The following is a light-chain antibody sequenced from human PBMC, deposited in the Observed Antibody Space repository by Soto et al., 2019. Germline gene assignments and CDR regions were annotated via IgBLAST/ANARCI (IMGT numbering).Light chain of an antibody. V-gene: IGKV1-9*01. CDR2: AAS. Sequence: IQLTQSPSSLSASVGDRVTITCRASQGISSYLAWYQQKPGKAPKLLIYAASTLQSGVPPRFSGSGSGTDFTLTISSLQPEDFATYYCQQLNSYPPAFGGGTKVEIK. CDR3: QQLNSYPPA. J-gene: IGKJ4*01. CDR1: QGISSY.